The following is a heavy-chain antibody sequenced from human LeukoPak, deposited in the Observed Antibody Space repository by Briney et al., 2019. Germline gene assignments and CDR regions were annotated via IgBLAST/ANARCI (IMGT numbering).Heavy chain of an antibody. CDR3: ARAYSSSSAYGY. Sequence: SVKVSCKASGGTFMSYAISWVRQAPGEGLEWMGGIIPIFGTANYAQKFQGRVKITTDESTSTDYMKLSSLTSEDTAVYYCARAYSSSSAYGYWGQGTLVTVSS. D-gene: IGHD6-6*01. V-gene: IGHV1-69*05. CDR1: GGTFMSYA. J-gene: IGHJ4*02. CDR2: IIPIFGTA.